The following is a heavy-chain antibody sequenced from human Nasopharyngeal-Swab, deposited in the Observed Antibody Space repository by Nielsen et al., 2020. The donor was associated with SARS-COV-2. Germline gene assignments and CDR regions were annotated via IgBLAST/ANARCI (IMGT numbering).Heavy chain of an antibody. Sequence: GESLKISCAASGFTFSSYWMSWVRQAPGKGLEWVANIKQDGSEKYYVDSVKGRFTISRDNAKNSLYLQMNSLRAEDTAVYYCARVPYDILHFRGGMDVWGQGTTVTVSS. D-gene: IGHD3-9*01. CDR2: IKQDGSEK. CDR3: ARVPYDILHFRGGMDV. J-gene: IGHJ6*02. CDR1: GFTFSSYW. V-gene: IGHV3-7*03.